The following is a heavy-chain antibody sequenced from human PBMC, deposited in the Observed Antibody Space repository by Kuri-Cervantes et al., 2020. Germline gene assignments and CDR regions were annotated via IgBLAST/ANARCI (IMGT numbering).Heavy chain of an antibody. CDR2: IYYSGST. D-gene: IGHD3-10*01. CDR1: DGTIISRSYC. Sequence: PELRSRTCIFSDGTIISRSYCWGWIRQPPGKGLEWIANIYYSGSTNYNPSLKSRVTISVDTSKNQFSLNLSSVTAADTAVYYCASERLTMVRGVNAYYFDYWGQGALVTVSS. J-gene: IGHJ4*01. CDR3: ASERLTMVRGVNAYYFDY. V-gene: IGHV4-39*07.